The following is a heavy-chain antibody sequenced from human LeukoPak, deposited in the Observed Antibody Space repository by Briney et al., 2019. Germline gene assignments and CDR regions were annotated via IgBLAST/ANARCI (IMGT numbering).Heavy chain of an antibody. CDR3: ARRVYGDYFDS. V-gene: IGHV3-74*01. J-gene: IGHJ4*02. CDR2: IDSDGSSP. D-gene: IGHD4-17*01. CDR1: GFTFSNSW. Sequence: GGSLRLSCAASGFTFSNSWMHWVRQAPGKGLVWVSRIDSDGSSPTYADSVRGRFIISRDNAKNTLFLQMNSLRAEDTAVYYCARRVYGDYFDSWGQGTVVTVSS.